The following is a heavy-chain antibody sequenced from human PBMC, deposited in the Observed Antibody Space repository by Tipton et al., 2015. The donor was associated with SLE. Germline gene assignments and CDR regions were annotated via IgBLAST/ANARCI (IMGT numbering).Heavy chain of an antibody. CDR2: IYYSGST. J-gene: IGHJ4*02. V-gene: IGHV4-59*01. CDR3: ARDLSRGSFDY. Sequence: TLSLTCTVSGGSISSYYWSCIRQPPGKGLEWIGYIYYSGSTNYNPSLKSRVTISVDTSKNQFSLKLSSVTAADTAVYYCARDLSRGSFDYWGQGTLVTVSS. CDR1: GGSISSYY. D-gene: IGHD1-26*01.